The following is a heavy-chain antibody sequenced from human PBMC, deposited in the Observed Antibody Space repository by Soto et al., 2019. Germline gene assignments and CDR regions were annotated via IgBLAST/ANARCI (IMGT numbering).Heavy chain of an antibody. CDR2: INWNGGST. D-gene: IGHD4-17*01. Sequence: PGGSLRLSCAASGFTFDDYGMSWVRQAPGKGLEWVSGINWNGGSTGYADSVKGRFTISRDNAKNSLYLQMNSLRAEDTALYHCARNYGDYYYYYYMDVWGKGTTVTVSS. CDR1: GFTFDDYG. CDR3: ARNYGDYYYYYYMDV. V-gene: IGHV3-20*01. J-gene: IGHJ6*03.